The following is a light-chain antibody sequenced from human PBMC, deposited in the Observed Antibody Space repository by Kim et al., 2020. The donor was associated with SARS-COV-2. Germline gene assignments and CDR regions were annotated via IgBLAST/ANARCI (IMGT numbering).Light chain of an antibody. Sequence: QSALTQPASVSGSPGQSITISCTGTSSDVGGYYFVSWYQQYPGKAPKLMIYDVSNRPSGISNRFSGSKSGNTASLTISGLQAEDEADYYCSSYTSTGLYVFGTGTKVTVL. CDR3: SSYTSTGLYV. V-gene: IGLV2-14*03. J-gene: IGLJ1*01. CDR2: DVS. CDR1: SSDVGGYYF.